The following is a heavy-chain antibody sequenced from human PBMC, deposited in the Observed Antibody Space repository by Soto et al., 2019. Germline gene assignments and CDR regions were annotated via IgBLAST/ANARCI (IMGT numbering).Heavy chain of an antibody. CDR1: GYTFTSYG. J-gene: IGHJ6*02. D-gene: IGHD6-6*01. Sequence: QVQLVQSGAEVKKPGASVKVSCKASGYTFTSYGISWVRQAPGQGLEWMGWISAYNGNTNYAQKLQGRVTMTTDTATSTAYMELRSLRSDDTAVYYCARESSSSSGYYYYYGMDVWGQGTTVTVSS. CDR3: ARESSSSSGYYYYYGMDV. V-gene: IGHV1-18*01. CDR2: ISAYNGNT.